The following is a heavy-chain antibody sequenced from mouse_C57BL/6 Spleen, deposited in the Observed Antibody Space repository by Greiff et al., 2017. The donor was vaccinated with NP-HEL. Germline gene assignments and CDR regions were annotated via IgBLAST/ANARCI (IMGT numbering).Heavy chain of an antibody. V-gene: IGHV5-17*01. D-gene: IGHD1-1*01. J-gene: IGHJ4*01. CDR1: GFTFSDYG. Sequence: DVMLVESGGGLVKPGGSLKLSCAASGFTFSDYGMHWVRQAPEKGLEWVAYISRGSSTIYYADTVKGRFTITRDNAKNTLFLQLTSLRSEDTAMYYCARSSYYGYYYAMDYWGQGTSVTVSS. CDR2: ISRGSSTI. CDR3: ARSSYYGYYYAMDY.